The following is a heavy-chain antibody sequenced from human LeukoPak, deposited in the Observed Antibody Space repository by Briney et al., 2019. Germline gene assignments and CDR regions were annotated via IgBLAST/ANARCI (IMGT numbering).Heavy chain of an antibody. J-gene: IGHJ4*02. Sequence: SETLSLTCTVSGGSISSYYWSWIRQPPGKGLEWIGYIYYSGSTYYNPSLKSRVTISVDTSKNQFSLKLSSVTAADTAVYYCARRRGYSYGEDYWGQGTLVTVSS. D-gene: IGHD5-18*01. V-gene: IGHV4-59*08. CDR2: IYYSGST. CDR3: ARRRGYSYGEDY. CDR1: GGSISSYY.